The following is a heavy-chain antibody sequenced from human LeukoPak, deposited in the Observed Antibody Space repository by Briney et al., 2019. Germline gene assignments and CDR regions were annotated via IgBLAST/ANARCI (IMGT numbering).Heavy chain of an antibody. CDR1: GFTFSDYS. V-gene: IGHV3-21*01. CDR2: ICSSSTYI. Sequence: SGGSLRLSCAASGFTFSDYSMNWVRQAPGKGLEWVSSICSSSTYIYYADSVKGRFTISRDNARNSLYLQVNSLRADDTAVYYCARGGRSTYFDWSPDYWGQGTLVTVSS. J-gene: IGHJ4*02. D-gene: IGHD3-9*01. CDR3: ARGGRSTYFDWSPDY.